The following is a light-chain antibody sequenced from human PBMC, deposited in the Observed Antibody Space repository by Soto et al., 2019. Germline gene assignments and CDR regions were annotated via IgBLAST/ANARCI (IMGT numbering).Light chain of an antibody. CDR3: QQYNSFALT. CDR2: DAS. CDR1: QSISSW. J-gene: IGKJ4*01. Sequence: DILVTQSPSTLSASVVDRVTITCRASQSISSWLAWYQQKPGKAPKLLIYDASSLESGVPSRFSGSGSGTEFTLTISSLQPDDFATYYCQQYNSFALTFGGGTKVDIK. V-gene: IGKV1-5*01.